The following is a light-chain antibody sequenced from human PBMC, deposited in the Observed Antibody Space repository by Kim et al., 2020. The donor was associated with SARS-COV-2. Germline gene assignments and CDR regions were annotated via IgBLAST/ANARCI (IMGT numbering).Light chain of an antibody. V-gene: IGLV2-8*01. J-gene: IGLJ2*01. Sequence: GQSGTISCTGTSSDVGSYNYVSWYQQHPGKAPQLMIYEVIKRPSGVPDRFSGSKSGNTASLTVSGLQADDEADYFCCSYAGNNNLIFGGGTQLTVL. CDR3: CSYAGNNNLI. CDR2: EVI. CDR1: SSDVGSYNY.